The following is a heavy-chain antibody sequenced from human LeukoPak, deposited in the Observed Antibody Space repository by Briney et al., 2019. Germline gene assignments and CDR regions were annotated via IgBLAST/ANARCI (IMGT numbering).Heavy chain of an antibody. Sequence: ASVKVSRKASGGTFSSYAISWVRQAPGQGLEWMGGIIPIFGTANYAQKFQGRVTITADKSTSTAYMELSSLRSEDTAVYYCHYLGASPVPVADYWGQGTLVTVSS. CDR2: IIPIFGTA. D-gene: IGHD5-12*01. J-gene: IGHJ4*02. CDR1: GGTFSSYA. V-gene: IGHV1-69*06. CDR3: HYLGASPVPVADY.